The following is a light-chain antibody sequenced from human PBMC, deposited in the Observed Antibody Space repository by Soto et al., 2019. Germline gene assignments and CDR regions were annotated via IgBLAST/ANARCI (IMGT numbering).Light chain of an antibody. Sequence: QSALAQPRSASGSPGQSVTISCTGSGSDIGAYNFVSWYQQHPGKAPKLMIFGVTERPSGVPDRFSGSKSGNTASLTVSGLQADDEAVYYCYSYAGRNIWVFGGGTKLTV. CDR3: YSYAGRNIWV. CDR1: GSDIGAYNF. CDR2: GVT. J-gene: IGLJ3*02. V-gene: IGLV2-8*01.